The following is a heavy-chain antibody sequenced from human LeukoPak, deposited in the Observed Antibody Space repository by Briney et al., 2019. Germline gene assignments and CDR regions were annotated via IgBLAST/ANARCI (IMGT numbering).Heavy chain of an antibody. Sequence: ASVKVSCKASGYAFSNYGISWVRQAPGLGLEWMGWTSYNGNTNYAQKFQDRVTMTTDTSTTTAYMELRSLESDDTAVYYCARHSGSGWQALGYWGQGTLVTVSS. V-gene: IGHV1-18*04. CDR2: TSYNGNT. J-gene: IGHJ4*02. D-gene: IGHD6-19*01. CDR3: ARHSGSGWQALGY. CDR1: GYAFSNYG.